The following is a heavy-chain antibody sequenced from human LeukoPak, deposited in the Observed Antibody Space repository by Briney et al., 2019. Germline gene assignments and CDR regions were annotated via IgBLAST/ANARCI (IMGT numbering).Heavy chain of an antibody. CDR3: ARGGTVGTMSPLRAFDI. V-gene: IGHV3-23*01. CDR1: GFTFWSYA. D-gene: IGHD1-1*01. CDR2: ISGGDGTT. Sequence: GGSLRLSCAASGFTFWSYAMSWVRQAPGKGLEWVSGISGGDGTTYYADSVKGRFTISRDNSKNTLYVQMNSLRAEDTAVYYCARGGTVGTMSPLRAFDIWGHGTMVTVSS. J-gene: IGHJ3*02.